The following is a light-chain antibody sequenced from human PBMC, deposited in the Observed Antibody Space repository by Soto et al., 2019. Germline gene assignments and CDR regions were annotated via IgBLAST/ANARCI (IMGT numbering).Light chain of an antibody. J-gene: IGKJ5*01. Sequence: DIQMTQSPSSVSASVGDTVTITCRASQGISNWLAWYQQKPGKAPNLLIYAASLLQSGVPSRFRGSGSGTDFTLTISSLQPEDFATYSCQQGDSFPFAFGQGTRLEIK. CDR3: QQGDSFPFA. V-gene: IGKV1-12*01. CDR2: AAS. CDR1: QGISNW.